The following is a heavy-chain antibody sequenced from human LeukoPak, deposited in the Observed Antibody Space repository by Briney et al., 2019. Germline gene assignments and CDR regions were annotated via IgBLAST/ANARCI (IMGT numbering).Heavy chain of an antibody. D-gene: IGHD3-10*01. V-gene: IGHV3-21*01. CDR2: ISSSSSYI. J-gene: IGHJ4*02. CDR1: GFTFSSYS. CDR3: ARDYGSGTYYFDY. Sequence: GGSLRLSCAASGFTFSSYSMNWVRQAPGKGLEWVSSISSSSSYIYYADSVKGRFTISRDNAKNSLYLQMNSLRAEDTAVYYCARDYGSGTYYFDYWGQGTLVTVSS.